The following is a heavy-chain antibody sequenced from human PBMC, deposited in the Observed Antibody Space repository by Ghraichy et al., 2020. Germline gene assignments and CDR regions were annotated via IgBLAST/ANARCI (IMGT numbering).Heavy chain of an antibody. Sequence: GGSLRLSCAASGFTFSSYWMHWVRQAPGKGLVWVSRINSDGSSTSYADSVKGRFTISRDNAKNTLYLQMNSLRAEDTAVYYCAREDPIYWFDPWGQGTLVTVSS. D-gene: IGHD3-3*01. J-gene: IGHJ5*02. CDR3: AREDPIYWFDP. CDR1: GFTFSSYW. V-gene: IGHV3-74*01. CDR2: INSDGSST.